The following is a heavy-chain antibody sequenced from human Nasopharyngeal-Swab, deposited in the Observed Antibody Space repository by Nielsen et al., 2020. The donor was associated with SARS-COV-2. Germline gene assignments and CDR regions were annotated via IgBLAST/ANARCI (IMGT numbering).Heavy chain of an antibody. J-gene: IGHJ4*02. V-gene: IGHV4-59*01. Sequence: GSLRLSCAVYGGSFSGYYWSWIRQPPGKGLEWIGYIYYSGSTNYNPSLKSRVTISVDTSKNQFSLKLSSVTAADTAVYYCARVFKESSFSSSSGPFDYWGQGTLVTVSS. CDR2: IYYSGST. CDR1: GGSFSGYY. CDR3: ARVFKESSFSSSSGPFDY. D-gene: IGHD6-6*01.